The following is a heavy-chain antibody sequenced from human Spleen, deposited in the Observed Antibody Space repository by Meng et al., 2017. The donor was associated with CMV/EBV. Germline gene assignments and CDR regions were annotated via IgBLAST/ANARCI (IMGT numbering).Heavy chain of an antibody. J-gene: IGHJ6*02. V-gene: IGHV3-30*04. CDR3: ARVMTAVTPYYHAMDV. D-gene: IGHD4-11*01. Sequence: GESLKISCATSGFSFSYYAMHWVRQAPGKGLDWVAAISYDGSNKYYADSVKGRFTISRDISKNTLYLQMNSLRAEDTAVYYCARVMTAVTPYYHAMDVWGQGTTVTVSS. CDR1: GFSFSYYA. CDR2: ISYDGSNK.